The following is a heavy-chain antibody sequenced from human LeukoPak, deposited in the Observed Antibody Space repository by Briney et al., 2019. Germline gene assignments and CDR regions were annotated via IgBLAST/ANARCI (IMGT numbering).Heavy chain of an antibody. V-gene: IGHV4-30-2*01. Sequence: PSQTLSLTCAVSGGSLRRGGYSWSCVPQPPGKGLEWIGYIYHSGSTYYNPSLKSRVTRSVDRSKDQSSLKLSSVTAADTAVYYCATTAFEYSSSGAFDIWGQGTIVTVSS. CDR3: ATTAFEYSSSGAFDI. CDR1: GGSLRRGGYS. J-gene: IGHJ3*02. D-gene: IGHD6-6*01. CDR2: IYHSGST.